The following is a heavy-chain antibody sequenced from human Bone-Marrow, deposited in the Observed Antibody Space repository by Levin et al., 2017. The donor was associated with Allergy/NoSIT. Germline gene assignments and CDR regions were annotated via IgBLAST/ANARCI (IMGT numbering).Heavy chain of an antibody. CDR3: DYGDHYTPPI. J-gene: IGHJ4*02. CDR2: IHANGKT. Sequence: RAGGSLRLSCEVSGFAVSWNYMTWVRQAPGKGLEWVSTIHANGKTYYAGSVKGRFTISRDSSKNTLYLQMNSLRVEDTAVYFCDYGDHYTPPIWGQGTLVTVSA. V-gene: IGHV3-53*01. CDR1: GFAVSWNY. D-gene: IGHD4/OR15-4a*01.